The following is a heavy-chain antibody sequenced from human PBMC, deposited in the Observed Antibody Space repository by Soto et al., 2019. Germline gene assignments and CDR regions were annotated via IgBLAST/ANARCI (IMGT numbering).Heavy chain of an antibody. V-gene: IGHV1-24*01. D-gene: IGHD6-13*01. Sequence: ASVTVSCQVSGYTITYLSMHWVRQAPGKGLEWMGGFDPEDGETIYAQKFQGRVTMTEDTSTDTAYMELSSLRSEDTAVYYCATAMGQQPDAFDIWGQGTMVTVSS. CDR1: GYTITYLS. CDR2: FDPEDGET. CDR3: ATAMGQQPDAFDI. J-gene: IGHJ3*02.